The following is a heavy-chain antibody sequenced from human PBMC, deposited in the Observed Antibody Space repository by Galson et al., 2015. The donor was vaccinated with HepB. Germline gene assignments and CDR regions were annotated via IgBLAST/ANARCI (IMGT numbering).Heavy chain of an antibody. CDR3: AKDGIMVSNNPYQLHF. CDR1: GFTFSRYA. Sequence: SCAASGFTFSRYAMTWVRQAPGKGLEWTSSITSNGGRTFYTNSVKGRFTISRDNSRNTVVLQLSSLRPEDTAVYYCAKDGIMVSNNPYQLHFWGQGTLVSVSS. CDR2: ITSNGGRT. D-gene: IGHD2-8*01. V-gene: IGHV3-23*01. J-gene: IGHJ4*02.